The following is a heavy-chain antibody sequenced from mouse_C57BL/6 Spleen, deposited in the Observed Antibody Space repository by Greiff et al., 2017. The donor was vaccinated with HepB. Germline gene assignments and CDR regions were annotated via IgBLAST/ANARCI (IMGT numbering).Heavy chain of an antibody. D-gene: IGHD2-4*01. Sequence: DVQLQESGPGLVKPSQSLSLTCSVTGYSITSSYYWNWIRQFPGNKLEWMGYISYDGSNNYNPSLKNRISITRDTSKNQFFLKLNSVTTEDTATYYCARALYDSYFDYWGQGTTLTVSS. J-gene: IGHJ2*01. V-gene: IGHV3-6*01. CDR1: GYSITSSYY. CDR2: ISYDGSN. CDR3: ARALYDSYFDY.